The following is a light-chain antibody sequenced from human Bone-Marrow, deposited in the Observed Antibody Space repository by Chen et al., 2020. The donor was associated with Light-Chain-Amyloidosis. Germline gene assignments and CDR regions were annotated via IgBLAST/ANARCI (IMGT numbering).Light chain of an antibody. Sequence: SYELTQPPSVSVSPGQTARITCSGDDLPTKYAYWYQQKPGQAPVLVIHRDTERPSGISERFSGASAGRTATLTIRGVQAEDEAEYHCQSADSSGTYEVVFGGGTKLTVL. CDR3: QSADSSGTYEVV. CDR1: DLPTKY. J-gene: IGLJ3*02. CDR2: RDT. V-gene: IGLV3-25*03.